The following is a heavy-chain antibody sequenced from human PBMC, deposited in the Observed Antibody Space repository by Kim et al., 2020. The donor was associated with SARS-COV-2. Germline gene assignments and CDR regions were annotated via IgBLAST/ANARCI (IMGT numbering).Heavy chain of an antibody. CDR2: INHSGST. D-gene: IGHD1-26*01. CDR1: GGSFRGYY. V-gene: IGHV4-34*01. Sequence: SETLSLTCAVYGGSFRGYYWSWIRQPPGKGLEWIGEINHSGSTNYNPSLKSRVTISVDTSKNQFSLKLSSVTAADTAVYYCARVGGYYYYYMDVWGKGTT. CDR3: ARVGGYYYYYMDV. J-gene: IGHJ6*03.